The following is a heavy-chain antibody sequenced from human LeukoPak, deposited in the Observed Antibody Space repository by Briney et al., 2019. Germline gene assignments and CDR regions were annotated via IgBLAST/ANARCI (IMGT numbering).Heavy chain of an antibody. CDR1: GGSISSYY. V-gene: IGHV4-59*01. J-gene: IGHJ6*03. Sequence: PSETLSLTCTVSGGSISSYYWSWIRQPPGKGLEWIGYIYYSGSTNYNPSLKSRVTISVDTSKNQFSLKLSSVTAADTAVYYCARAIQGRKVVIPTPGDYYYMDVWGKGTTVTVSS. D-gene: IGHD3-22*01. CDR2: IYYSGST. CDR3: ARAIQGRKVVIPTPGDYYYMDV.